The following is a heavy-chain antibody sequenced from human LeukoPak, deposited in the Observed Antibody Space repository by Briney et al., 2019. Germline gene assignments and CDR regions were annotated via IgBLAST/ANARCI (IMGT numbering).Heavy chain of an antibody. Sequence: GRSLRLSCAASGFTFSSYAMHWVRQAPGKGLEWVGRIKSKTNGETTDYAAAVRDRFTISRDTSKQTLYLQMNSLRTEDTAVYYCTGNHGDDRPIYWGQGTLVTVSS. D-gene: IGHD4-17*01. J-gene: IGHJ4*02. V-gene: IGHV3-15*01. CDR3: TGNHGDDRPIY. CDR1: GFTFSSYA. CDR2: IKSKTNGETT.